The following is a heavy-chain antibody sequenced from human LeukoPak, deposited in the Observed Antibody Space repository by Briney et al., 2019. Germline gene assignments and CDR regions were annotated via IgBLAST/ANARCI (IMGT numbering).Heavy chain of an antibody. J-gene: IGHJ5*02. V-gene: IGHV3-30*18. CDR3: AKTPGKETTVVTPLWFDP. CDR2: ISYDGSNK. Sequence: GGSLRLSCAASGFTFSSYGMHWVRQAPGKGLEWVAVISYDGSNKYYADSVKGRFTISRDNSKNTLYLQMNSLRAEDTAVYYCAKTPGKETTVVTPLWFDPWGQGTLVTVSS. D-gene: IGHD4-23*01. CDR1: GFTFSSYG.